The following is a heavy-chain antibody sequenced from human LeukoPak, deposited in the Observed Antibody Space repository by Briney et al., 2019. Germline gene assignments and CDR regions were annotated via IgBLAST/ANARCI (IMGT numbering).Heavy chain of an antibody. CDR3: AKGTVVRLFDY. V-gene: IGHV4-30-4*08. CDR1: GGSISSGDYY. J-gene: IGHJ4*02. Sequence: PSQTLSLTCTVSGGSISSGDYYWSWIRQPPGKGLEWIGYIYYSGSTYYNPSLKSRVTISVDTSKNQFSLKLSSVTAADAAVYYCAKGTVVRLFDYWGQGTLVTVSS. CDR2: IYYSGST. D-gene: IGHD4-23*01.